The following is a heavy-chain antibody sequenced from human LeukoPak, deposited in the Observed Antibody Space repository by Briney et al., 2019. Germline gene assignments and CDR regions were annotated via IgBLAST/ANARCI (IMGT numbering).Heavy chain of an antibody. CDR3: ARVGDTRYRASAI. V-gene: IGHV3-7*01. J-gene: IGHJ3*02. CDR2: IKWDGIET. Sequence: GGSLRLSCAASGFTFSTYWMTWVRQAPGKGLEWVANIKWDGIETYYVDSVKGRFAISRNNAKNSLYLQMNNLRDEDTAVYYCARVGDTRYRASAIWGQGTMVTVSS. CDR1: GFTFSTYW. D-gene: IGHD2-21*01.